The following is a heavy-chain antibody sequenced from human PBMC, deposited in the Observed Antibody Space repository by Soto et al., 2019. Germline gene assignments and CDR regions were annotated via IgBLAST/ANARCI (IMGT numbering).Heavy chain of an antibody. CDR2: ISSSSSYI. CDR1: GFTFSSYS. D-gene: IGHD2-2*03. V-gene: IGHV3-21*01. Sequence: EVQLVESGGGLVKPGGSLRLSCAASGFTFSSYSMNWVRQAPGKGLERVSSISSSSSYIYYADSVKGRFTISRDNAKNSLYLQMNSLRAEDTAVYYCARGALGYCSSTSCYYYGMDVWGQGTTVTVSS. CDR3: ARGALGYCSSTSCYYYGMDV. J-gene: IGHJ6*02.